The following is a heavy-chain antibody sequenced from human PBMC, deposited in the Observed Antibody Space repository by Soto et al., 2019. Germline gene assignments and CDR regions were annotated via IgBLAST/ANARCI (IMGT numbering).Heavy chain of an antibody. J-gene: IGHJ4*02. Sequence: PSETLSLTCTVSGGPINRYYWSWIRQPPGKGLEWIGYIYHSGSTNYNPSLKSRVTISVDTSKNQFSLKLTSVTAADTAVYYCARRTDFDFWGQGTLVTVSS. CDR1: GGPINRYY. V-gene: IGHV4-59*08. CDR2: IYHSGST. CDR3: ARRTDFDF.